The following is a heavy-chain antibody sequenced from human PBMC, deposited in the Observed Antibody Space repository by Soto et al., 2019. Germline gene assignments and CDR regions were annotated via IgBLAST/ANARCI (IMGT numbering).Heavy chain of an antibody. D-gene: IGHD3-10*01. CDR2: IYYSGGT. V-gene: IGHV4-30-4*01. CDR3: PRVVVRGVDDY. J-gene: IGHJ4*02. CDR1: GGSISSGDYY. Sequence: SETLSLTCTVSGGSISSGDYYWSWIRQPPGKGLEWIGYIYYSGGTYYNPSLKSRVTISVDTSKNQFSLKLSSVTAADTAVYYCPRVVVRGVDDYWGQGTLVTVYS.